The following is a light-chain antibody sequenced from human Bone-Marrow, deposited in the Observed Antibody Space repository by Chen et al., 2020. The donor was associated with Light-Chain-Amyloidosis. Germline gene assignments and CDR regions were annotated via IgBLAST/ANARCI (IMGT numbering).Light chain of an antibody. J-gene: IGLJ2*01. CDR1: SSDVGGYNH. V-gene: IGLV2-14*03. Sequence: HSALTQPASVSGSPGQSIPISSTGTSSDVGGYNHVSWYQQHPGKAPKLMIYDVSNRPSGVSNRFSGSKSGNTASLTISGLQAEDEADYYCSSYTSSRTLVFGGGTKLTVL. CDR2: DVS. CDR3: SSYTSSRTLV.